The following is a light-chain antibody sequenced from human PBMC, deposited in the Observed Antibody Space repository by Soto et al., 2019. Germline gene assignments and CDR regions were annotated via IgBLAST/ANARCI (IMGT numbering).Light chain of an antibody. V-gene: IGLV2-23*02. Sequence: QSVLTQPASVSGSPGQSITISCTGTSSEVGSYNLVSWYQQHPGKAPKLMIYVVSKRPSGVSNRFSGSKSGNTASLTISGLHAEDEADYYCCSYAGSSTNYVFGTGTKVSVL. CDR2: VVS. CDR3: CSYAGSSTNYV. J-gene: IGLJ1*01. CDR1: SSEVGSYNL.